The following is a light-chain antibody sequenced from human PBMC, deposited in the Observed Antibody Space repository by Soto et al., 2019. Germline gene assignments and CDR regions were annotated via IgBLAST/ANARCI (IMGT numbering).Light chain of an antibody. Sequence: EIVLTQSPATLSLSPGERATLSCRASQSIGLAIAWYKHKPGQAPRLLIFDASQRATGIPARFRGSGSGTDFTLSISSLEPEDFAVYYCQQRTDRPPWTFGPGTKVDI. CDR1: QSIGLA. J-gene: IGKJ1*01. CDR3: QQRTDRPPWT. CDR2: DAS. V-gene: IGKV3-11*01.